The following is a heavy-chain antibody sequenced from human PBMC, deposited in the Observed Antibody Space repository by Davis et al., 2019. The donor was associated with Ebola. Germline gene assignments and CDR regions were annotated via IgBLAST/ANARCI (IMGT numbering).Heavy chain of an antibody. CDR2: ISYDGSNK. Sequence: GGSLRLSCAASGFTFSSYSMNWVRQAPGKGLEWVAVISYDGSNKYYADSVKGRFTISRDNAKNTLYLQMNSLRAEDTAVYYCARVQGMITFGGIIVIPGYFDYWGQGTLVTVSS. CDR1: GFTFSSYS. CDR3: ARVQGMITFGGIIVIPGYFDY. J-gene: IGHJ4*02. V-gene: IGHV3-30*03. D-gene: IGHD3-16*02.